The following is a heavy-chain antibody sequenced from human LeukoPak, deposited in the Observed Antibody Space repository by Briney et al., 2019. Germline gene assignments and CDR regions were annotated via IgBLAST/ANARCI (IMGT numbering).Heavy chain of an antibody. CDR3: ASAPPIAAAGHGAFDI. Sequence: SETLSLTCTVSGGSISSYYWSWIRQPPGKGLEWIGYIYYSGSTNYNPSLKSRVTISVDTSKNQFSLKLSSVTAADTAVYYCASAPPIAAAGHGAFDIWGQGTMVTVSS. J-gene: IGHJ3*02. D-gene: IGHD6-13*01. V-gene: IGHV4-59*01. CDR2: IYYSGST. CDR1: GGSISSYY.